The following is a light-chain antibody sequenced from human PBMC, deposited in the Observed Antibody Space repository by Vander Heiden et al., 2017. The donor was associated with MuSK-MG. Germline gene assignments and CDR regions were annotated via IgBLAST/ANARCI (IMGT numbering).Light chain of an antibody. CDR2: AAS. CDR3: QQCESNPLT. CDR1: QTISNY. Sequence: IHMTHSPSSLSASVGDRVIITCRASQTISNYLNWYQQIAGKAPKLLIYAASSLQSGVPSRFSGSGSGTHFTLTISRLQPEDFATYYCQQCESNPLTFGGGTKVEIK. V-gene: IGKV1-39*01. J-gene: IGKJ4*01.